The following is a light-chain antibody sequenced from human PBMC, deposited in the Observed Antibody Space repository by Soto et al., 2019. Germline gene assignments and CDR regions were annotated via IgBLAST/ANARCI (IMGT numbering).Light chain of an antibody. V-gene: IGLV2-14*01. Sequence: QSVLTQPDSVSGSPGQSITISCTGTSSDVGGYNYVSWYQQHPGKAPKLMIYEVSNRPSGVSNRFSGSKSGNTASLTISGLQAEDEADYYCSSYTSSSRYVFGTGTKVTVL. J-gene: IGLJ1*01. CDR1: SSDVGGYNY. CDR3: SSYTSSSRYV. CDR2: EVS.